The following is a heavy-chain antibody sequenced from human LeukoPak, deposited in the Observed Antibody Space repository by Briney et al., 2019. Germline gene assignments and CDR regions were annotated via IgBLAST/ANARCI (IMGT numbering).Heavy chain of an antibody. Sequence: SETLSLTCTVSGGSISSSTYYWVWIRRPPGKGLEWIGSIYYSGSTYYNPSLKSRVTVSVDTSKNQFSLKLSSVTAADTALYYCVRGSTLRHYQYWGQGTLVTVSS. V-gene: IGHV4-39*01. CDR1: GGSISSSTYY. CDR2: IYYSGST. D-gene: IGHD3-16*01. J-gene: IGHJ4*02. CDR3: VRGSTLRHYQY.